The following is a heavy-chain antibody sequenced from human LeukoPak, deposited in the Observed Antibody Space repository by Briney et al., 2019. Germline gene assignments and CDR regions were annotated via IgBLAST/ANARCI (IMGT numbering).Heavy chain of an antibody. CDR3: ARVVLEYFQH. Sequence: SETLSLTCTVSGGSISSSSYYWGWIRQPPGKGLEWIGSIYYSGSTYYNPSLKSRVTISVDTSKNQFSLKLNSVTAADTAVYYCARVVLEYFQHWGQGTLVTVSS. D-gene: IGHD2-8*02. CDR1: GGSISSSSYY. V-gene: IGHV4-39*07. J-gene: IGHJ1*01. CDR2: IYYSGST.